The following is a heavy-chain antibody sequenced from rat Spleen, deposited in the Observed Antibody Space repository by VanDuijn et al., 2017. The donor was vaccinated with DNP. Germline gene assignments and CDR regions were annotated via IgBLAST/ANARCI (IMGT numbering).Heavy chain of an antibody. CDR2: ISYSGST. Sequence: EVQLQESGSGLVKPSQSLSLTCSVTGYSITSNYWGWIRKFPGNKMEYVGHISYSGSTNYNPSLKSRISITRDPSKNLFFLPLNSVTTEDTATYYCARWTRYFDYWGQGVMVTVSS. J-gene: IGHJ2*01. CDR1: GYSITSNY. CDR3: ARWTRYFDY. V-gene: IGHV3-1*01. D-gene: IGHD1-7*01.